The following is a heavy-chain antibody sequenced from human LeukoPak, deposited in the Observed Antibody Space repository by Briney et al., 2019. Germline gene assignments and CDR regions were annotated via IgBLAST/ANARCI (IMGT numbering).Heavy chain of an antibody. D-gene: IGHD5-24*01. V-gene: IGHV1-18*01. CDR3: ARDRRRNDYNDKNWFDP. CDR1: GYTFTSFG. Sequence: ASVKVSCKASGYTFTSFGISWMRQAPGQGLEWMGWISAYNGNTNYAQKLQGRATMTTDTSTSTAYMELRSLRSDDTAVYYCARDRRRNDYNDKNWFDPWAREPWSPSPQ. CDR2: ISAYNGNT. J-gene: IGHJ5*02.